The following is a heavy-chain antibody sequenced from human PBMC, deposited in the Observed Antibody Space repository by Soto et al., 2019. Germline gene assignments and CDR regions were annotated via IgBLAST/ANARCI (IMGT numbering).Heavy chain of an antibody. D-gene: IGHD2-2*03. CDR2: INHSGST. J-gene: IGHJ6*02. Sequence: QVQLQQWGAGLLKPSETLSLTCAVYGGSFSGYYWSWIRQPPGKGLEWIGEINHSGSTNYNPSLKSRVTISVDTSKNQFSLKLSSVTAADTAVYYCARGGGGNCSSTSGSCYGMDVWGQGTTVTVSS. V-gene: IGHV4-34*01. CDR1: GGSFSGYY. CDR3: ARGGGGNCSSTSGSCYGMDV.